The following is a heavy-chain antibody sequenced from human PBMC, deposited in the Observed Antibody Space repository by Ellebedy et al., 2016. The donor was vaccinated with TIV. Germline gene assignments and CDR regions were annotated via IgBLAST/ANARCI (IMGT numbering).Heavy chain of an antibody. J-gene: IGHJ5*02. Sequence: ASVKVSCKASGYTFTNYYLHWVRQVPGQGLEWMGIINPSGRSTTYAQKFQGRVTITADESTSTAYMELSSLRSEDTALYYCARGSRYSLNWFDPWGQGTLVTVSS. CDR1: GYTFTNYY. CDR2: INPSGRST. D-gene: IGHD6-13*01. CDR3: ARGSRYSLNWFDP. V-gene: IGHV1-46*01.